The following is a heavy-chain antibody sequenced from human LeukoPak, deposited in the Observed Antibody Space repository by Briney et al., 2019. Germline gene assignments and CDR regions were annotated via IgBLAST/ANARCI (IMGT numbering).Heavy chain of an antibody. CDR2: LYYSGST. Sequence: PSETLSLTCTVSGGSISSSSYYWGWIRQPPGKGLECIGSLYYSGSTYYNPSLKSRVTISVDTSKNQFSLKLSSVTAADTAVYYCARRLQHDYSIGWGQGTLLTVSS. J-gene: IGHJ4*02. CDR1: GGSISSSSYY. CDR3: ARRLQHDYSIG. D-gene: IGHD4-11*01. V-gene: IGHV4-39*01.